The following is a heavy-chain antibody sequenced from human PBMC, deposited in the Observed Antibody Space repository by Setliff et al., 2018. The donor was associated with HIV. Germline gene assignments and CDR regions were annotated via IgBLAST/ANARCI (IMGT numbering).Heavy chain of an antibody. CDR2: IIPSGST. V-gene: IGHV4-34*12. CDR3: ARRSGWSLDY. J-gene: IGHJ4*02. CDR1: GGSFSGYY. D-gene: IGHD6-19*01. Sequence: SETLSLTCAVYGGSFSGYYWNWIRQSPGKGLEWIGEIIPSGSTNYNPSLKSRVTISVDTSKNQFSLKLSSVTAADTAVYYCARRSGWSLDYWGQGTLVTSPQ.